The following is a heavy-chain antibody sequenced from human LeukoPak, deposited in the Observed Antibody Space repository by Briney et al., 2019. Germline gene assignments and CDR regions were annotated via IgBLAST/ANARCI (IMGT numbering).Heavy chain of an antibody. Sequence: GGSLRLSCVASGFTFSRFWMSWVRQAPGKGLEWVANIRQDGSQKNYVDSVKGRFTISRDNAKNSLYLQMNSLRGEDTAVYCCARDEGDTVTTYRFDLWGRGTLVTVSS. CDR3: ARDEGDTVTTYRFDL. CDR1: GFTFSRFW. V-gene: IGHV3-7*01. CDR2: IRQDGSQK. D-gene: IGHD4-17*01. J-gene: IGHJ2*01.